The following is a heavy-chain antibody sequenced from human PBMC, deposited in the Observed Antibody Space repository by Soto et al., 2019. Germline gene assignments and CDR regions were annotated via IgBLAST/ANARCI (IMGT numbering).Heavy chain of an antibody. D-gene: IGHD3-3*01. J-gene: IGHJ4*02. Sequence: PGGSLRLSCAASGFTFSSYAMSWVRQAPGKGLEWVSAISGSGGSTYYADSVKGRFTISRDNSKNTLYLQMNSLRAEDTAVYYCAKVRVTIFGVVTQNYFDYWGQGTLVTVSS. CDR3: AKVRVTIFGVVTQNYFDY. CDR2: ISGSGGST. CDR1: GFTFSSYA. V-gene: IGHV3-23*01.